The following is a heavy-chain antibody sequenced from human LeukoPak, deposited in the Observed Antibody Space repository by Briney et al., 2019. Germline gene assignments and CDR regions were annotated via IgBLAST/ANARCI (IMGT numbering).Heavy chain of an antibody. J-gene: IGHJ4*02. CDR3: ARDRRDYDILTGYYRFVAFDY. V-gene: IGHV1-18*04. D-gene: IGHD3-9*01. Sequence: GASVKVSCTASGYTFTSYGISWVRQAPGQGLEWMGCISAYNGNTNYAQKLQGRVTITTGTSTSTAYMELRSLRSDDTAVYYCARDRRDYDILTGYYRFVAFDYWGQGTLVTVSS. CDR1: GYTFTSYG. CDR2: ISAYNGNT.